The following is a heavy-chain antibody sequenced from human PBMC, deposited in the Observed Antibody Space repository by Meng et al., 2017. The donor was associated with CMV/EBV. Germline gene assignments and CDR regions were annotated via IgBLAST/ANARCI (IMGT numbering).Heavy chain of an antibody. CDR1: GGSVSSGSYY. CDR3: ARGNCSGGSCYRGYYYGMDV. Sequence: SETLSLTCTVSGGSVSSGSYYWSWIRQPPGKGLEWIGYIYYSGSTNYNPSLKSRVTISVDTSKNQFSLKLSSVTAADTAVYYCARGNCSGGSCYRGYYYGMDVWGQGTTVTVSS. CDR2: IYYSGST. D-gene: IGHD2-15*01. J-gene: IGHJ6*02. V-gene: IGHV4-61*01.